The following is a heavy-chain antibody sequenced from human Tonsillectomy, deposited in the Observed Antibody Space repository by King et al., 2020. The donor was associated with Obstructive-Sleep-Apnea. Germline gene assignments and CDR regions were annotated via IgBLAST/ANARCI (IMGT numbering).Heavy chain of an antibody. Sequence: QLQESGPGLVKPSQTLSLTCTVSGGSISSGGYYWSWIRQHPGKGLEWIGYIYYSGSTYYNPSLKSRVTISVDTSKNQVSLKLSAVTAADTAVDYCARGDRGYCSGGSCYAREDYWGQGTLVTVSS. D-gene: IGHD2-15*01. CDR3: ARGDRGYCSGGSCYAREDY. CDR1: GGSISSGGYY. J-gene: IGHJ4*02. V-gene: IGHV4-31*03. CDR2: IYYSGST.